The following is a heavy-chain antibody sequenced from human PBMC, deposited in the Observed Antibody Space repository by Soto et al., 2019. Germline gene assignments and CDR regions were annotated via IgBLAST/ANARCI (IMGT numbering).Heavy chain of an antibody. CDR3: ARDPFYDYGDSSHVFDI. J-gene: IGHJ3*02. CDR2: IYYSGST. CDR1: GGSISNYY. D-gene: IGHD4-17*01. V-gene: IGHV4-59*12. Sequence: PSETLSLTCTVSGGSISNYYWSWIRHPPGKKLEWIGYIYYSGSTNYNPSLKSRVTISVDTSKNQFSLKLSSVTAADTAVYFCARDPFYDYGDSSHVFDICGQGTMVTVSS.